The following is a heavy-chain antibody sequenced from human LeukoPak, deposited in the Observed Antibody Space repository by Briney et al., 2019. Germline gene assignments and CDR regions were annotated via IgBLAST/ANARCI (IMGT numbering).Heavy chain of an antibody. V-gene: IGHV3-9*01. J-gene: IGHJ4*02. D-gene: IGHD5-18*01. CDR1: GFTFDDFA. CDR3: AKDIKERIQLCLDY. CDR2: ISWNSGSI. Sequence: GGSLRLSCAASGFTFDDFAMHWVRQAPGKGLEWVSGISWNSGSIGYADSVKGRFTISRDNAKNSLYLQMNSLRAEDTALYYCAKDIKERIQLCLDYWGQGTLVTVSS.